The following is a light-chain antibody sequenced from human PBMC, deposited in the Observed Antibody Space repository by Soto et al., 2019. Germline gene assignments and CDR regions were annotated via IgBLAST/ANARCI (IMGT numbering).Light chain of an antibody. V-gene: IGKV3-15*01. CDR2: GAS. CDR1: QSVSSN. Sequence: EIVMTQSPATLSVSPGERATLSCRASQSVSSNLAWYQQKPGQAPRLLIYGASTRATGIPARFSGSGSGTEFTLTISSLQSEDFAVYYCQQWRTFGQGTKVDIK. CDR3: QQWRT. J-gene: IGKJ1*01.